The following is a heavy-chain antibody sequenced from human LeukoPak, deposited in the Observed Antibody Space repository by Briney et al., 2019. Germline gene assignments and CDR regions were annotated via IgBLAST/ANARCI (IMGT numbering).Heavy chain of an antibody. V-gene: IGHV4-59*01. Sequence: SETLSLTRTVSGGSISSYYWSWIRQPPGKGLEWFGYIYYSGSTNYNPSLKSRVTISVDTSKNQFSLKLSSVTAADTAVYYCARGEYDFWSGPMGVNAFDIWGQGTMVTVSS. J-gene: IGHJ3*02. CDR2: IYYSGST. D-gene: IGHD3-3*01. CDR3: ARGEYDFWSGPMGVNAFDI. CDR1: GGSISSYY.